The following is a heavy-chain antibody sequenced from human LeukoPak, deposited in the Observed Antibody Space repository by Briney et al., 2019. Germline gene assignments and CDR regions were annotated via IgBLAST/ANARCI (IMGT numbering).Heavy chain of an antibody. CDR1: GFTFSSYS. D-gene: IGHD6-19*01. CDR2: ISSSSSYI. Sequence: PGGSLRLSCAASGFTFSSYSMNWVRQAPGKGLEWVSSISSSSSYIYYADSVKGRFTISRDNAKNSLYLQMNSLRAKDTAVYYCARIGIAVAGTNFDQIDYWGQGTLVTVSS. J-gene: IGHJ4*02. CDR3: ARIGIAVAGTNFDQIDY. V-gene: IGHV3-21*01.